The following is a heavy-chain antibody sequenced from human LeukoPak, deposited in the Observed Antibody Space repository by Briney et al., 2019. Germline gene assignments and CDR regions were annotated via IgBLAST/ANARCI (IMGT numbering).Heavy chain of an antibody. D-gene: IGHD6-13*01. CDR3: ARATDGYSSSWPDY. Sequence: GGSLRLSCAASGFTFSNYAMSWVRQAAGKGLEWVSAISSSGGSTYYADSVKGRFTISRDNSKNTLYLQMNSLRAEDTALYYCARATDGYSSSWPDYWGQGTLVTVSS. V-gene: IGHV3-23*01. J-gene: IGHJ4*02. CDR1: GFTFSNYA. CDR2: ISSSGGST.